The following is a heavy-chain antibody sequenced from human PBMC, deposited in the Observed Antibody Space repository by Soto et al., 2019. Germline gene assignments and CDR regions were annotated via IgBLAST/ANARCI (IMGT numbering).Heavy chain of an antibody. V-gene: IGHV3-23*01. Sequence: EVQLLESGGGLVQPGGSLRLSCVGSGFFFSSYTMTWVRQAPGKGLEWVSSFSATSENTYYADAVRGRFTISRDNSKNTLFLKMNSLTDEDTAMYYCAKARDQQWVRLPFDYWGQGILVIVSS. CDR1: GFFFSSYT. J-gene: IGHJ4*02. CDR3: AKARDQQWVRLPFDY. D-gene: IGHD6-19*01. CDR2: FSATSENT.